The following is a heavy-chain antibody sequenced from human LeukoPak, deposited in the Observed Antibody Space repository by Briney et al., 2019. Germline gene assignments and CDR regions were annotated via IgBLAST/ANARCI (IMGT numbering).Heavy chain of an antibody. D-gene: IGHD5-18*01. V-gene: IGHV1-18*01. J-gene: IGHJ5*01. CDR2: ISAYNGNT. Sequence: ASVKVSCKASGYTFTSYGISWVRQAPGQGLEWMGWISAYNGNTNYAQKFQGRVNMTTDTSTSTAYMEVRSLRSDDTAVYYCARGIDRLPIQLWGHNRFDSWGQGTLVTVSS. CDR1: GYTFTSYG. CDR3: ARGIDRLPIQLWGHNRFDS.